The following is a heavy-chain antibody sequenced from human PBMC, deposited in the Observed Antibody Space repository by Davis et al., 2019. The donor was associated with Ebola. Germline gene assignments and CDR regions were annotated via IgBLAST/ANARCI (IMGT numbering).Heavy chain of an antibody. CDR1: GFIFSSYP. Sequence: PGGSLRLSCAASGFIFSSYPMSWVRQAPGKGLEWVSGTSGGGTSTLYADSVKGRFTISRDNSKNTLYLQMNSLRVEDMAVYYCAKSPPLVVVAATLFDYWGQGTLVTVSS. J-gene: IGHJ4*02. CDR3: AKSPPLVVVAATLFDY. V-gene: IGHV3-23*01. CDR2: TSGGGTST. D-gene: IGHD2-15*01.